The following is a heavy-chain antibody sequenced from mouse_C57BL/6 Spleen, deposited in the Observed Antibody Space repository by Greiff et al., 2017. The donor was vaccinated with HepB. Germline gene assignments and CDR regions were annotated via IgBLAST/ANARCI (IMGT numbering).Heavy chain of an antibody. CDR1: GYAFTNYL. Sequence: QVQLQQSGAELVRPGTSVKVSCTASGYAFTNYLIEWVKQRPGQGLEWIGVINPGSGGTNYNEKFKGKATLTADKSSSTAYMQLSSLTSEDSAVYVCARWADYDDGGMYYYAMDDWGQGTSVTVSS. J-gene: IGHJ4*01. D-gene: IGHD2-4*01. V-gene: IGHV1-54*01. CDR2: INPGSGGT. CDR3: ARWADYDDGGMYYYAMDD.